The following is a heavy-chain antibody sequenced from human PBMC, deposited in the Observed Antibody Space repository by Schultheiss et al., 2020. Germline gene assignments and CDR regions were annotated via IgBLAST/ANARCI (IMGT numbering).Heavy chain of an antibody. CDR1: GFTFSSYD. CDR2: IGTAGDT. CDR3: VKGDSSSLVGYFDY. J-gene: IGHJ4*02. V-gene: IGHV3-13*01. Sequence: ESLKISCAASGFTFSSYDMHWVRQATGKGLEWVSAIGTAGDTYYPGSVKGRFTISRENAKNTLYLQMSSLRAEDTAVYYCVKGDSSSLVGYFDYWGQGSLVTVAS. D-gene: IGHD6-13*01.